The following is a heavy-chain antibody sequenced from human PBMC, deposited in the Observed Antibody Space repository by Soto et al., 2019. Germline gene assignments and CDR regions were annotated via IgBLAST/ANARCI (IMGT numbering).Heavy chain of an antibody. D-gene: IGHD6-6*01. V-gene: IGHV3-30*18. CDR3: AKFYEQLVPGWFDP. J-gene: IGHJ5*02. Sequence: QVQLVESGGGVVQPGRSLRLSCAASGFTFSSYGMHWVRQAPGKGLEWVAVISYDGSNKYYADSVKGRFTISRDNSKHTLYLQMNSLRAEDTAVYYCAKFYEQLVPGWFDPWGQGTLVTVSS. CDR1: GFTFSSYG. CDR2: ISYDGSNK.